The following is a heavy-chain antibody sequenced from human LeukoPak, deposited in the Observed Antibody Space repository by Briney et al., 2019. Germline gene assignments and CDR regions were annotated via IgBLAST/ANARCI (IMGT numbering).Heavy chain of an antibody. CDR2: ISWNSGST. D-gene: IGHD6-19*01. J-gene: IGHJ4*02. CDR3: AKAILSWLVPTYYFDY. CDR1: GFTFNDYA. V-gene: IGHV3-23*01. Sequence: GGSLRLSCAASGFTFNDYAMHWVRQAPGQGLERVSGISWNSGSTYYADSVKGRFTISRDNSKNTLYLQMNSLRAEDTAVYYCAKAILSWLVPTYYFDYWGQGTLVTVSS.